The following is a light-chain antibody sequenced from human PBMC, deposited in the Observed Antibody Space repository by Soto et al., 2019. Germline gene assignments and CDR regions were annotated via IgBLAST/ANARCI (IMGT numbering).Light chain of an antibody. V-gene: IGLV2-8*01. Sequence: QSVLTQPPSASGSPGQSVTISCTGTSSDVGGYNFVSWYQQHPGKAPKLIIYEVSKRPSGVPDRFSGSKSGKTASLTVSGLQAEDEANFYCSSFEGGNNYVFGTGTKVTVL. CDR2: EVS. J-gene: IGLJ1*01. CDR3: SSFEGGNNYV. CDR1: SSDVGGYNF.